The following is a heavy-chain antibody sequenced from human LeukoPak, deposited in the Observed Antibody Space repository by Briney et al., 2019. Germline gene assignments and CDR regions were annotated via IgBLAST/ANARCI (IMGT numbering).Heavy chain of an antibody. Sequence: GGSLRLSCAASGFTFSSYSMNWVRQAPGKGLEWVSSISSSSYIYYADSVKGRFTISRDNAKNSLYLQMNSLRAEDKAVYYCARLGIAAREEIDYWGQGTLVTVSS. J-gene: IGHJ4*02. CDR3: ARLGIAAREEIDY. V-gene: IGHV3-21*01. D-gene: IGHD6-6*01. CDR1: GFTFSSYS. CDR2: ISSSSYI.